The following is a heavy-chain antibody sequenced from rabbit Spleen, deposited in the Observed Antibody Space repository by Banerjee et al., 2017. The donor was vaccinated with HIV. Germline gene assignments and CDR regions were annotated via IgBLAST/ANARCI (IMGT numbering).Heavy chain of an antibody. CDR1: GFSFSSDY. J-gene: IGHJ4*01. D-gene: IGHD8-1*01. V-gene: IGHV1S40*01. CDR2: VYSDSSGRS. Sequence: QSLEESGGDLVKPGASLTLTCTASGFSFSSDYISWVRQAPGKGLEWIAYVYSDSSGRSGGSYYASWAKGRFTISKTPSTTVTLQMTSLTAADTATYFCARDLGAGSSYSANLWGPGTLVTVS. CDR3: ARDLGAGSSYSANL.